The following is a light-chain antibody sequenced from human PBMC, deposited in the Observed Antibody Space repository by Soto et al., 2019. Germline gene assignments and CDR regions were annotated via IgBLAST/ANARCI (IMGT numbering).Light chain of an antibody. CDR3: QQYYSYPYT. CDR2: AAS. Sequence: AIRMTQSPSSFSASTGDRVTIPCRASQGISSYLAWYQQKPGKAPKLLIYAASTLPSGVPSRFSGSGSGTDFTLTISCLQSEDFATYYCQQYYSYPYTFGQGTKLEIK. CDR1: QGISSY. J-gene: IGKJ2*01. V-gene: IGKV1-8*01.